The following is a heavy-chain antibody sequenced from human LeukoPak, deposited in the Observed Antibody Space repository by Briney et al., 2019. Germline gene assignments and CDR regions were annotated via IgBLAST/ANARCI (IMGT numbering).Heavy chain of an antibody. CDR1: GFTFPNTW. CDR2: IKSKTDGGTA. Sequence: KPRGSARLSCAASGFTFPNTWMSWVRQAPGKGLEWVGRIKSKTDGGTADYAAPGKGRFTISRDDSKNTMYLQMNSLKTEDTAVYYCITWRWFDPWGQGTLVTVSS. CDR3: ITWRWFDP. J-gene: IGHJ5*02. V-gene: IGHV3-15*01.